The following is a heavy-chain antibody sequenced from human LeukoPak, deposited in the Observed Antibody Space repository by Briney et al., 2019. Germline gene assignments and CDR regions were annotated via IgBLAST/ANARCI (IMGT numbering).Heavy chain of an antibody. Sequence: PSETLSLTCTVSGGSISSYYWSWIRQPPGKGLEWIGYMYYSGSTHYNPSLESRVTVSIDTSKKQLSLKLTSVTAADTAVYYCARHLRSPGFDLWGRGTLVTVSS. V-gene: IGHV4-59*01. CDR1: GGSISSYY. CDR2: MYYSGST. CDR3: ARHLRSPGFDL. J-gene: IGHJ2*01.